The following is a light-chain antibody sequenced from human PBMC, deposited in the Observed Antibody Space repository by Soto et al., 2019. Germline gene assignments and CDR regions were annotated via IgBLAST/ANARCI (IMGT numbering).Light chain of an antibody. J-gene: IGKJ1*01. CDR2: AAS. V-gene: IGKV1-6*01. CDR1: QGIRND. CDR3: LQDYNYPWT. Sequence: AIPMTQSPSSLSASVGDRVTITCRASQGIRNDLGWYQQKSGKAPKLLIYAASSLPSGVPSRFSGSGSGTDFTLTISSLQPEDFATYYCLQDYNYPWTFGQGTKVEIK.